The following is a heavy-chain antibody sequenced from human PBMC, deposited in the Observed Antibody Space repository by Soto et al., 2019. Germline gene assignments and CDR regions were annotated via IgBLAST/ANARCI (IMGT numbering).Heavy chain of an antibody. V-gene: IGHV1-3*01. J-gene: IGHJ4*02. D-gene: IGHD3-16*02. CDR3: ARAKYDYIWGSYHPFDQ. CDR1: GKSFDNFA. CDR2: INVGDDKT. Sequence: QVQFVQSGAEVKKPGASVRLSCKVSGKSFDNFAVHWVRQTPGQRPEWMGRINVGDDKTKYSEKFQGRVIVSYDTSATTAYMELRALSSEDTAVYYCARAKYDYIWGSYHPFDQWAQGAQVTV.